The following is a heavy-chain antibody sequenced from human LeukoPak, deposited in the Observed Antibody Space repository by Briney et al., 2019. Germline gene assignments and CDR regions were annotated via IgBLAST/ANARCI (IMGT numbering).Heavy chain of an antibody. Sequence: PGGSLGLSCAASGFTFDDYAMHWVRQAPGKGLEWVSGISWNSGSIGYADSVKGRFTISRDNAKNSLYLQMNSLRAEDTAVYYCARDHGVRGYSYGNPFDYWGQGTLVTVSS. CDR1: GFTFDDYA. D-gene: IGHD5-18*01. CDR3: ARDHGVRGYSYGNPFDY. J-gene: IGHJ4*02. V-gene: IGHV3-9*01. CDR2: ISWNSGSI.